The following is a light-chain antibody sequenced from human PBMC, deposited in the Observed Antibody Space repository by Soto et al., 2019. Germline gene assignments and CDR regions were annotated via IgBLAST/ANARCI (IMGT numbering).Light chain of an antibody. V-gene: IGKV1-5*03. Sequence: DIQMTQSPSTLSASVGETVTTTCRASQSISNWFAWYHQKPGQAPKLLIHKASTLESGVPSRFSGSGSGTEFTLTISSLQPDDFATFYCQQYDRFPYTFGQGTKLEIK. CDR2: KAS. CDR1: QSISNW. CDR3: QQYDRFPYT. J-gene: IGKJ2*01.